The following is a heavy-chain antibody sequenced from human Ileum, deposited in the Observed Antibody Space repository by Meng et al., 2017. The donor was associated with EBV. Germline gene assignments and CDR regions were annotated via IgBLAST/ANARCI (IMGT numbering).Heavy chain of an antibody. J-gene: IGHJ4*02. Sequence: GPRTGNPSXTLSLTCAVSCGSISSGAYHWSWIRQPPGKGLEWIGHSGSPSYNPSLRSRLTISVDPSKNQFSLRLDSATAADTAVYYCAIYAEGAGGKGYWGQGTLVTVSS. CDR1: CGSISSGAYH. CDR2: SGSP. CDR3: AIYAEGAGGKGY. V-gene: IGHV4-30-4*01. D-gene: IGHD6-13*01.